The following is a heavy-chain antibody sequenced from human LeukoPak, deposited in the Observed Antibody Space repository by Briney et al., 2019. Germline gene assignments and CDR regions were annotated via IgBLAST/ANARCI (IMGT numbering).Heavy chain of an antibody. CDR2: INPNSGDT. CDR3: ARVPYTSNWYDFQH. D-gene: IGHD1-20*01. Sequence: ASVKVSCKASGYTFISYGISWVRQAPGQGLEWMGWINPNSGDTNYAQKFQGRVTMTRDTSISTAYMELSSLRSDDTAVYYCARVPYTSNWYDFQHWGQGTLVTVSS. CDR1: GYTFISYG. V-gene: IGHV1-2*02. J-gene: IGHJ1*01.